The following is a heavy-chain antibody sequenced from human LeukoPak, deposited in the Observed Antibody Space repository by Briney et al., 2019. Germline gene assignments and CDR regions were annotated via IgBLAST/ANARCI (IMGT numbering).Heavy chain of an antibody. CDR1: GGSISSSSYY. CDR2: IYYSGST. J-gene: IGHJ4*02. CDR3: AREDVLYYFDY. Sequence: PSETLSLTCTVSGGSISSSSYYWGWIRQPPGKGLEWIGSIYYSGSTYYNPSLKSRVTISVDTSKNQFSLKLSSVTAADTAVYYCAREDVLYYFDYWGQGTLVTVSS. V-gene: IGHV4-39*07.